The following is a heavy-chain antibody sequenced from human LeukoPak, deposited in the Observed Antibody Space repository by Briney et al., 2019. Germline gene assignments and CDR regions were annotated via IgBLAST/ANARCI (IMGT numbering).Heavy chain of an antibody. J-gene: IGHJ4*02. CDR2: IIPILGTA. V-gene: IGHV1-69*08. Sequence: SVKVSCKASGGTFSSYTISWVRQAPGQGLEWVGRIIPILGTANYAQKFQGRVTITADKSTSTAYMELSSLRSEDTAVYYCARTVTAMGPPLDYWGQGTLVTVSS. CDR3: ARTVTAMGPPLDY. D-gene: IGHD5-18*01. CDR1: GGTFSSYT.